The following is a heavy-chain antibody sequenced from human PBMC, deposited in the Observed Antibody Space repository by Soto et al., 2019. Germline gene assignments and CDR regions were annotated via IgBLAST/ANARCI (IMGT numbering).Heavy chain of an antibody. J-gene: IGHJ5*02. Sequence: GGSLRLSCVASGFTFSSYWMHWVRQVPGKGLAWVSAISTDGRDTRYADSVKGRFTISRDNAKNTVYLQMNSLRAEDTAVYYCTRHGSGDYFLFDPWGQGTLVTVSS. CDR2: ISTDGRDT. CDR3: TRHGSGDYFLFDP. D-gene: IGHD4-17*01. CDR1: GFTFSSYW. V-gene: IGHV3-74*01.